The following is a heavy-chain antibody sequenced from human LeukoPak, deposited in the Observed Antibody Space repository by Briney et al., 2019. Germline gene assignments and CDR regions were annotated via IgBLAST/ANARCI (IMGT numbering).Heavy chain of an antibody. D-gene: IGHD1-1*01. V-gene: IGHV4-34*01. J-gene: IGHJ4*02. CDR1: GGSFSGYY. Sequence: SETLSLTCAVYGGSFSGYYWSWIRQPPGKGLEWIGEISHSGSTNYNPSLKSRVTISVDTSKNQFSLKLSSVTAADTAVYYCARRGFTSNYYFDYWGQGTLVTVSS. CDR2: ISHSGST. CDR3: ARRGFTSNYYFDY.